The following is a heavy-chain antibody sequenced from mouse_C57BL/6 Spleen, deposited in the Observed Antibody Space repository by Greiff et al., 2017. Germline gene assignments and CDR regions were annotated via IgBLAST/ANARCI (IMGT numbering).Heavy chain of an antibody. V-gene: IGHV1-50*01. CDR2: IDPSDSYT. CDR1: GYTFTSYW. CDR3: ARRHYYGSSRYFDV. Sequence: QVQLKQSGAELVKPGASVKLSCKASGYTFTSYWMQWVKQRPGQGLEWIGEIDPSDSYTNYNQKFKGKATLTVDTSSSTTYMQLRSLTSEDSAVYYCARRHYYGSSRYFDVGGTGTTVTVSS. D-gene: IGHD1-1*01. J-gene: IGHJ1*03.